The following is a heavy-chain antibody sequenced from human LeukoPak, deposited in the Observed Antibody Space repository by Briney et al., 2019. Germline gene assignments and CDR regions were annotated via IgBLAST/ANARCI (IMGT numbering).Heavy chain of an antibody. J-gene: IGHJ4*02. V-gene: IGHV4-61*02. CDR2: IYTSGST. D-gene: IGHD5-12*01. Sequence: SQTLSLTCTVSGGSISSGSYYWSWIRQPAGKGLEWIGRIYTSGSTNYNPSLKSRVTISVDTSKNQSSLKLSSVTAADTAVYYCARGTADIVATISAVEGIAVAVIFDYWGQGTLVTVSS. CDR1: GGSISSGSYY. CDR3: ARGTADIVATISAVEGIAVAVIFDY.